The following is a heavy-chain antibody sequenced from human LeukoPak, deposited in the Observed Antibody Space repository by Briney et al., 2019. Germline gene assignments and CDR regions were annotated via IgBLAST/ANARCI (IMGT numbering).Heavy chain of an antibody. CDR2: INSDGSST. V-gene: IGHV3-74*01. CDR1: GFTFSSYW. D-gene: IGHD6-19*01. J-gene: IGHJ4*02. Sequence: LTGGSLRLSCAASGFTFSSYWMHWVRQAPGKGLVWVSRINSDGSSTNYADSVKGRFTISRDNSKNTLYLQLNSLRAEDTAVYYCAKLYRAVTGMFFDYWGQGTLVTVSS. CDR3: AKLYRAVTGMFFDY.